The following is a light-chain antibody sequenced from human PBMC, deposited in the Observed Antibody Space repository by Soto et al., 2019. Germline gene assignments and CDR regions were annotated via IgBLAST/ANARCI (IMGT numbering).Light chain of an antibody. V-gene: IGLV1-40*01. J-gene: IGLJ2*01. CDR2: SNN. Sequence: QSVLTQPPAVSGAPGQRVTISGTGRSSNIGAGHAVHWYQQLPGTAPKLLIHSNNNRPSGVPDRFSGSKSGTSASLAIAGLQADDEADYYCKSYDPTLRTSLFGGGTKVTVL. CDR3: KSYDPTLRTSL. CDR1: SSNIGAGHA.